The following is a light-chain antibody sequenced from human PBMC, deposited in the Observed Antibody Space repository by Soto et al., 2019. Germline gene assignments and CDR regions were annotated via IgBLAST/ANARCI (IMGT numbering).Light chain of an antibody. CDR2: KVT. CDR3: ASSTSDSLYV. CDR1: SSDVGGNKY. V-gene: IGLV2-14*01. J-gene: IGLJ1*01. Sequence: LSHPASVSGSPGQSITISCTGTSSDVGGNKYVSWYQQYPGKVPKLLINKVTNRPSGVSYRFSGSKSGNTASLTISALLAEEEADYFCASSTSDSLYVFGTGTKVTAL.